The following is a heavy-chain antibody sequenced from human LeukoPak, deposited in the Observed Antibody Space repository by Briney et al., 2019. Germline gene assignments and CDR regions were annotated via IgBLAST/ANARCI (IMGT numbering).Heavy chain of an antibody. D-gene: IGHD3-10*01. V-gene: IGHV3-30*01. Sequence: PGGSLRLSCAAFGFTFSNYAMHWVRQAPGKGLEWVSLISSGGTYEYYADSVKGRFTISRDDSENTLYLQLNSLRAEDTAVYYCARDSTYYYDSGSSGPHYFDNWGQGTLVTVSS. J-gene: IGHJ4*02. CDR2: ISSGGTYE. CDR1: GFTFSNYA. CDR3: ARDSTYYYDSGSSGPHYFDN.